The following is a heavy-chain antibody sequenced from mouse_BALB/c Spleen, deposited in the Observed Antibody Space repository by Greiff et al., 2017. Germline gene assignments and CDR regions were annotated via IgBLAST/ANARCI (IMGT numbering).Heavy chain of an antibody. D-gene: IGHD2-4*01. CDR3: TRPMITTDPWFAY. CDR2: INPSNGGT. J-gene: IGHJ3*01. CDR1: GYTFTSYY. Sequence: QVQLKESGAELVKPGASVKLSCKASGYTFTSYYMYWVKQRPGQGLEWIGEINPSNGGTNFNEKFKSKATLTVDKSSSTAYMQLSGLTSEDSAVYYCTRPMITTDPWFAYWGQGTLVTVSA. V-gene: IGHV1S81*02.